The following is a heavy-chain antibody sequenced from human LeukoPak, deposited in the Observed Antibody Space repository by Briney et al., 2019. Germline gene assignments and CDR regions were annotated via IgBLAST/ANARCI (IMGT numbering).Heavy chain of an antibody. V-gene: IGHV4-39*01. CDR1: GASLARDMYH. Sequence: SETLSLTCTVSGASLARDMYHWGWVRQSPGKGLEWLGTIYYDGSTFYSPSFKSRVTISINASKKQLSLNLASVTAADTAVYYCARRGDAWEILYSFDVWGQGTAVIVSS. CDR3: ARRGDAWEILYSFDV. CDR2: IYYDGST. J-gene: IGHJ3*01. D-gene: IGHD2-15*01.